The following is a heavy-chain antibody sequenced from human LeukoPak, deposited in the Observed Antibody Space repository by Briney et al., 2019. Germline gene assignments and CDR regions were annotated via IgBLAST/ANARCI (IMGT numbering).Heavy chain of an antibody. V-gene: IGHV3-48*01. CDR2: ISGSSRAI. J-gene: IGHJ4*02. Sequence: GGSLTLSCAASGFTFSSYSMNWVRQAPGKGLEWISYISGSSRAIYYADSVKGRFTISRDNAKNSLYLQMNNLRAEGTAVYYCAREPQEGFDYWGQGTLVTISS. CDR3: AREPQEGFDY. CDR1: GFTFSSYS.